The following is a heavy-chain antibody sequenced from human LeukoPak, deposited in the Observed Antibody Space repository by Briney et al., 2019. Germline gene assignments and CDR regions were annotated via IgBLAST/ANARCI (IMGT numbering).Heavy chain of an antibody. J-gene: IGHJ4*02. CDR3: ARRPTGGADYVGY. V-gene: IGHV5-51*01. CDR2: IYPGDSDS. CDR1: GYSFTSYW. D-gene: IGHD3-10*01. Sequence: GESLKISCKGSGYSFTSYWIGWGRQMPGKGLEGMGIIYPGDSDSRYSPSFQGQVTISADKSITTAYLQWSSLKASDTAMYYCARRPTGGADYVGYWGQGTLVTVSS.